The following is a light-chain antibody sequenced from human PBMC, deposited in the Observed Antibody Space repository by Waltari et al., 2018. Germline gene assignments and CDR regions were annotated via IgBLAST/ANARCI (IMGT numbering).Light chain of an antibody. Sequence: QSALTQPASVSGAPGQSITISCTGTTRVDGSYALFPWYQPHPGEAPKLLICEVFKRPPDISRRFSGSKSGSTASLTISGLQPEDEADYYCCSYAGRGTYVFGSGTKVTV. CDR1: TRVDGSYAL. V-gene: IGLV2-23*02. J-gene: IGLJ1*01. CDR3: CSYAGRGTYV. CDR2: EVF.